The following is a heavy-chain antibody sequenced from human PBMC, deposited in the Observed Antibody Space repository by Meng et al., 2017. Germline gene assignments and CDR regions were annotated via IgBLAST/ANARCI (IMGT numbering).Heavy chain of an antibody. CDR2: INSDGSST. Sequence: GGSLRLSCAASGLTFSSYWMHWVRQAPGKGLVWVSRINSDGSSTSYADSVKGRFTISRDNAKNTLYLQMNSLRAEDTAVYYCARVKMVRGFYYGMDVWGQGTTVTVSS. D-gene: IGHD3-10*01. CDR1: GLTFSSYW. V-gene: IGHV3-74*01. CDR3: ARVKMVRGFYYGMDV. J-gene: IGHJ6*02.